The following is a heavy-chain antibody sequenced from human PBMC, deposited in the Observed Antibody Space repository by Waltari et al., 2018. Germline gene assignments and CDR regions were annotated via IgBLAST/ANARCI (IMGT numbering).Heavy chain of an antibody. D-gene: IGHD2-21*01. J-gene: IGHJ6*03. CDR1: GFKFGDYS. Sequence: QGQLVEYGGGVFQQGGSLTLSCEESGFKFGDYSMHRVLQAPGKGLEWSAFLRYDASMGHNADCIAGRFRISRDDAQNTVQLRLTSLRVNDTAVYYCAKGGIVGTVGPYYVDIWGRGTSVIVSS. CDR2: LRYDASMG. CDR3: AKGGIVGTVGPYYVDI. V-gene: IGHV3-30*02.